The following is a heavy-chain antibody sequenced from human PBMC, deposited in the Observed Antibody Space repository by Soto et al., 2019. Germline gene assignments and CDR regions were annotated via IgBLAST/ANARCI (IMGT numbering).Heavy chain of an antibody. CDR1: GYSFTSYG. CDR3: ARAVHSSTWSKDY. D-gene: IGHD6-13*01. CDR2: ISSDNGNT. Sequence: ASVEVSCKVSGYSFTSYGISWVRQAPGQGLEWMGWISSDNGNTNYARKLQGRVTMTTDTSTSTAYMELRSLRLDDTAVYYCARAVHSSTWSKDYWGQGTLVTVSS. J-gene: IGHJ4*02. V-gene: IGHV1-18*01.